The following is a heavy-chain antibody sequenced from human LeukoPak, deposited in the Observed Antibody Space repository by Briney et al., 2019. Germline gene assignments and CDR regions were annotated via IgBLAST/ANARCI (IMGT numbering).Heavy chain of an antibody. V-gene: IGHV3-64*01. CDR3: ARDRSRTMIANDAFDI. Sequence: GGSLRLSCAASGFTFSSYAMHWVRQAPGKGLEYVSAISSNGSSTYYANSVKGRFTISRDNSKNTLYLQMGSLRAEDMAVYYCARDRSRTMIANDAFDIWGQGTMVTVSS. CDR1: GFTFSSYA. D-gene: IGHD3-22*01. J-gene: IGHJ3*02. CDR2: ISSNGSST.